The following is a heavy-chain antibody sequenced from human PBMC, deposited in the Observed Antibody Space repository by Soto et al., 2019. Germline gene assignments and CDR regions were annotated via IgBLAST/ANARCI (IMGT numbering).Heavy chain of an antibody. V-gene: IGHV1-8*01. D-gene: IGHD2-21*02. CDR2: MNPNSGNT. Sequence: GASVKVSCKASGYTFTSYDINWVRQAPGQGLEWMGWMNPNSGNTGYAQKFQGRVTITRDTSASTAYMELSSLRSEDTAVYYCARSIVVVTALDYWGQGTLVSVSS. CDR3: ARSIVVVTALDY. CDR1: GYTFTSYD. J-gene: IGHJ4*02.